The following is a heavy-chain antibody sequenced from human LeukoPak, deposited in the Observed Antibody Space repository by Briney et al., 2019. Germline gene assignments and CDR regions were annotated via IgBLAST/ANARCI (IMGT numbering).Heavy chain of an antibody. CDR1: GFTFSNAW. Sequence: PGGSLRLSCAASGFTFSNAWMSWVRQAPGKGLEWVGRIKSKTDGGTTDYAAPVKGRFTISRDDSKNTLYLQMNSLKTEDTAVYYCTTGSGYSGYDSFFVYWGQGTLVTVSS. CDR2: IKSKTDGGTT. J-gene: IGHJ4*02. CDR3: TTGSGYSGYDSFFVY. V-gene: IGHV3-15*01. D-gene: IGHD5-12*01.